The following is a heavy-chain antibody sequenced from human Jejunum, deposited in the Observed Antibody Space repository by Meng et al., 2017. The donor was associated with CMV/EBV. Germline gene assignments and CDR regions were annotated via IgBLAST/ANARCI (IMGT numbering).Heavy chain of an antibody. V-gene: IGHV3-30*02. J-gene: IGHJ4*02. CDR3: AKEGSGGPYYQH. D-gene: IGHD2-15*01. Sequence: GFSISGFVMNWVRQTPDKGLEWVTMVRSDGGDGDNKYYTDSVKGRFTISRDKSNNMLYLYMESLRSEDTAVYYCAKEGSGGPYYQHWGQGTLVTVSS. CDR2: VRSDGGDGDNK. CDR1: GFSISGFV.